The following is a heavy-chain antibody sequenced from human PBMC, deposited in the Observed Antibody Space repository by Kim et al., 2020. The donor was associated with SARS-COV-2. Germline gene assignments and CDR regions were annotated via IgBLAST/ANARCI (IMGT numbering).Heavy chain of an antibody. D-gene: IGHD3-3*01. CDR2: IYYSGNT. CDR1: GGSISSGDYY. Sequence: SETLSLTCTVSGGSISSGDYYWSWIRQPPGKGLEWIGYIYYSGNTYYNPSLKSRVTISVDTSKNQFSLKLSSVTAADTAVYYCARDPAVDFWSGYESDYWGQGILVTVSS. V-gene: IGHV4-30-4*01. CDR3: ARDPAVDFWSGYESDY. J-gene: IGHJ4*02.